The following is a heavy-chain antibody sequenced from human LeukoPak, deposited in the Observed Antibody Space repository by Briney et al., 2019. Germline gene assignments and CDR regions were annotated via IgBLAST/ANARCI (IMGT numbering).Heavy chain of an antibody. Sequence: GGSLRLSCAASGFTFRSYDMHWVRQAPGKGLQWVAVISHDGSNKYHTDSVKGRFTISRDNSKNTLYLQMNSLRAEDTAVYYCVKGHLVWELGDYFDYWGQGTLVTVSS. CDR1: GFTFRSYD. D-gene: IGHD1-26*01. CDR3: VKGHLVWELGDYFDY. CDR2: ISHDGSNK. J-gene: IGHJ4*02. V-gene: IGHV3-30*18.